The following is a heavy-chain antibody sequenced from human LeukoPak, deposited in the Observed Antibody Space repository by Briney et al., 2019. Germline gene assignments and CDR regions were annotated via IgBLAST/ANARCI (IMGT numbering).Heavy chain of an antibody. D-gene: IGHD1/OR15-1a*01. J-gene: IGHJ5*02. CDR1: GFTFSTYE. CDR2: IIGDGTTT. CDR3: VRDRGGTYSGDNLFDP. V-gene: IGHV3-48*03. Sequence: GSLSLSCAASGFTFSTYEMNWVRQAPGKGLEWLSYIIGDGTTTQYADSVRDRFTISRDNDKNSLYLQMNSLRADDTAVYYCVRDRGGTYSGDNLFDPWGQGTLVTVSS.